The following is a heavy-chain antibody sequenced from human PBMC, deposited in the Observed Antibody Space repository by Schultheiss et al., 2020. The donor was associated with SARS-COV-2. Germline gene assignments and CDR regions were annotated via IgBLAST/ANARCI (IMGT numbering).Heavy chain of an antibody. Sequence: GGSLRLSCAASGFTFSSYAMSWVRQAPGKGLEYVSAISSNGGSTYYANSVKGRFTISRDNSKNTLYLQMNSLRAEDTAVYYCAKDLSYGDYGYWGQGTLVTVSS. D-gene: IGHD4-17*01. J-gene: IGHJ4*02. CDR2: ISSNGGST. CDR1: GFTFSSYA. V-gene: IGHV3-64*01. CDR3: AKDLSYGDYGY.